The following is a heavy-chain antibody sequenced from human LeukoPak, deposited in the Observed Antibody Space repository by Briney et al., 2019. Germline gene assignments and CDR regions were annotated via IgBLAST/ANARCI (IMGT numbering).Heavy chain of an antibody. CDR1: GFTFSSYA. CDR2: ISYDGSNK. Sequence: GGSLRLSCAASGFTFSSYAMHWVRQAPGKGLEWVAVISYDGSNKYYADSVKGRFTISRDNSKNTLYLQMNSLRAEDTAVYYCAKDGRGLRYFDWLPIDYWGQGTLVTVSS. V-gene: IGHV3-30-3*01. D-gene: IGHD3-9*01. CDR3: AKDGRGLRYFDWLPIDY. J-gene: IGHJ4*02.